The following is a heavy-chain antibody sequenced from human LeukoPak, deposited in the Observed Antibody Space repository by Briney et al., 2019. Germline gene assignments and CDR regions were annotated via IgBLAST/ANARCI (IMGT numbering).Heavy chain of an antibody. J-gene: IGHJ4*02. V-gene: IGHV4-59*08. CDR3: ARHGGGRMAAAGWAQY. D-gene: IGHD6-13*01. CDR1: GGSISSYY. Sequence: PSETLSLTCTVSGGSISSYYWSWIRQPPGKGLEWIGYIYYSGSTNYNPSLKSRVTISVDTSKNQFSLKLSSVTAADTAVYYCARHGGGRMAAAGWAQYWGQGTLVTVSS. CDR2: IYYSGST.